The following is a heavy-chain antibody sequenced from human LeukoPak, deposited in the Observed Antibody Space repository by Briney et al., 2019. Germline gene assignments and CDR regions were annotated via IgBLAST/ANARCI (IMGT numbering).Heavy chain of an antibody. CDR1: GYTFTSYD. CDR3: ARFLIGGARYYYYMDV. CDR2: MNPNSGNT. D-gene: IGHD1-26*01. J-gene: IGHJ6*03. V-gene: IGHV1-8*03. Sequence: GASVKVSCKASGYTFTSYDINWVRQATGQGLEWMGWMNPNSGNTGYAQKFQGRVTITRNTSISTAYMELRSLRSDDTAVYYCARFLIGGARYYYYMDVWGKGTTVTVSS.